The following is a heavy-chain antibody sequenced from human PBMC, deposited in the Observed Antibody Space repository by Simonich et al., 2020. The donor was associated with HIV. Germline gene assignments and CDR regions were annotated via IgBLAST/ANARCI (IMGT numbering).Heavy chain of an antibody. J-gene: IGHJ4*02. CDR2: IDHSGIT. Sequence: QVQLQESGPGLVKPSATLSLTCAVSGYSISSGYYWGWIRQPPGKGLEWIGSIDHSGITYYSPSLKSRVNISVDTSKNHFSLKLTSVTAADTAVYYCARVGRGAEFDYWGQGTLVTVSS. CDR3: ARVGRGAEFDY. D-gene: IGHD1-26*01. CDR1: GYSISSGYY. V-gene: IGHV4-38-2*01.